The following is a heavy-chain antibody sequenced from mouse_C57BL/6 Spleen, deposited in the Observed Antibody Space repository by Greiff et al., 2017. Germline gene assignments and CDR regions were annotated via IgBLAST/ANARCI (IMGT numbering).Heavy chain of an antibody. CDR2: IDPNSGGT. V-gene: IGHV1-72*01. D-gene: IGHD2-5*01. CDR1: GYTFTSYW. Sequence: VQLQQPGAELVKPGASVKLSCKASGYTFTSYWMHWVKQRPGRGLEWIGRIDPNSGGTKYNEKFKSKATLTVDKPSSTAYMQLSSLTSDDSAVYYCARGAYYSNYDYWYFDVWGTGTTVTVSS. CDR3: ARGAYYSNYDYWYFDV. J-gene: IGHJ1*03.